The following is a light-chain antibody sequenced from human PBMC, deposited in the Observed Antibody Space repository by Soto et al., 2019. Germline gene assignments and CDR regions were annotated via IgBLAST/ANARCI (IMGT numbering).Light chain of an antibody. CDR1: QSITTW. Sequence: DIQMTQSPSTLSASVGDRVVITCRASQSITTWLAWYQQKPAKAPKLLIYDASSLESGVPSRFSGSGSGTEFTLTISSLQPDDFATYYCLQYNDYWTFGQGTKV. J-gene: IGKJ1*01. CDR3: LQYNDYWT. CDR2: DAS. V-gene: IGKV1-5*01.